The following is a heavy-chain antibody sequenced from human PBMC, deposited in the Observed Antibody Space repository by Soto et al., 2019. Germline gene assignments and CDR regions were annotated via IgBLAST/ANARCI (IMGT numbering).Heavy chain of an antibody. CDR3: ARDRGGYDLGYNWFDP. D-gene: IGHD5-12*01. Sequence: SETLSLTCAVSGGSISSSNWWSWVRQPPGKGLEWIGEIYHSGSTNYNPSLKSRVTISVDKSKNQFSLKLSSVTAADTAVYYCARDRGGYDLGYNWFDPWGQGTLVTVSS. V-gene: IGHV4-4*02. CDR1: GGSISSSNW. J-gene: IGHJ5*02. CDR2: IYHSGST.